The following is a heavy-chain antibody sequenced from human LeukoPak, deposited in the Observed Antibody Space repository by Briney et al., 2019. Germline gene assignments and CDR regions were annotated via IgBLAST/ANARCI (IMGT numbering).Heavy chain of an antibody. D-gene: IGHD3-22*01. V-gene: IGHV4-39*01. Sequence: SETLSLTCTVSGGSISSSSYYWGWIRQPPGKGLEWIGSIYYSGSTYYNPSLKSRVTISVDTSKNQFSLKLSSVTAADTAVYYCARQSSWYFGVDYWGQGTLVTVSS. J-gene: IGHJ4*02. CDR1: GGSISSSSYY. CDR2: IYYSGST. CDR3: ARQSSWYFGVDY.